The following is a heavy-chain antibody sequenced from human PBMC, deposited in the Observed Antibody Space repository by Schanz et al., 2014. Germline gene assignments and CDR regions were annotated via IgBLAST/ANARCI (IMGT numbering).Heavy chain of an antibody. CDR3: ATQYCSGTTCYTDSWDH. CDR1: GFTYSSYW. V-gene: IGHV3-74*01. J-gene: IGHJ4*01. CDR2: IDTAGSYT. Sequence: EVQLVESGGGLVQPGESLRLSCAASGFTYSSYWMHWVRQAPGKGLVWVSTIDTAGSYTSYVDSVKGRFTISRDNAKNTLYLQMTSLRAEDTAVYYCATQYCSGTTCYTDSWDHWGQGTLVTVSS. D-gene: IGHD2-2*02.